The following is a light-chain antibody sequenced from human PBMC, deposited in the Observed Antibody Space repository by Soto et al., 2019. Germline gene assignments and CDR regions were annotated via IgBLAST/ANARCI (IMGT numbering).Light chain of an antibody. J-gene: IGKJ1*01. V-gene: IGKV3-11*01. Sequence: VFTHSPATLSLSPGERATLSCRASQSVSSYLAWYQQKPGQAPRLLIYDASNRATGIPARFSGSGSGTDFTLTIGSLEPEDFAVYYCQQRSNWLWTFGQGTKV. CDR3: QQRSNWLWT. CDR2: DAS. CDR1: QSVSSY.